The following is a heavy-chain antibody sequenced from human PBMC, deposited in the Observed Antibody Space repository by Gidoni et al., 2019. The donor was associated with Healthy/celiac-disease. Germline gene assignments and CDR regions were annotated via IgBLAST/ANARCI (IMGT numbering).Heavy chain of an antibody. Sequence: QVQLVESGGGVVQPGRSLRLSCAASGFTFSSYARHWVRQAPGKGLEWVAVISYDGSNKYYADSVKGRFTISRDNSKNTLYLQMNSLRAEDTAVYYCAREGWYDSSGYYYYAFDIWGQGTMVTVSS. J-gene: IGHJ3*02. CDR3: AREGWYDSSGYYYYAFDI. V-gene: IGHV3-30-3*01. CDR2: ISYDGSNK. CDR1: GFTFSSYA. D-gene: IGHD3-22*01.